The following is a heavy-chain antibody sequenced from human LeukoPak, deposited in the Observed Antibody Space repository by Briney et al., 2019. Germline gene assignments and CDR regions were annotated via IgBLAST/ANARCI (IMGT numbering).Heavy chain of an antibody. D-gene: IGHD3-9*01. J-gene: IGHJ5*02. Sequence: GGSLRLSCAASGFTFSSYGMHWVRQAPGQGLEWMGWINPNSSGTNYAQKFQGRVTMTRNTSINTAYMELSRLRSDDTAVYYCARDDVLTGPHSGGGTSEEFDPWGQGTLVTVSS. V-gene: IGHV1-2*02. CDR3: ARDDVLTGPHSGGGTSEEFDP. CDR1: GFTFSSYG. CDR2: INPNSSGT.